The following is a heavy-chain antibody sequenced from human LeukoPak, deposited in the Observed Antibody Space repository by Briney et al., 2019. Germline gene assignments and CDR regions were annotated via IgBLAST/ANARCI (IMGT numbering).Heavy chain of an antibody. CDR1: GFTFSSYG. D-gene: IGHD3-22*01. CDR2: ISYDGSNK. CDR3: AKTANDSSGYEPLEIDY. Sequence: GGSLRLSCAASGFTFSSYGMHWVRQAPGKGLEWVAVISYDGSNKYYADSVKGRSTISRDNSKNTLYLQMNSLRAEDTAVYYCAKTANDSSGYEPLEIDYWGQGTLVTVSS. V-gene: IGHV3-30*18. J-gene: IGHJ4*02.